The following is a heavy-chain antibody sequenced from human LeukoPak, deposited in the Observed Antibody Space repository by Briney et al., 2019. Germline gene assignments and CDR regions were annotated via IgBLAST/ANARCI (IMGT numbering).Heavy chain of an antibody. V-gene: IGHV3-23*01. CDR3: AKGHSDYGTGFDL. J-gene: IGHJ4*02. Sequence: GGSLRLSCAASGFTFSSYAMSWVRQAPGKGLECVSVISSSGGSTYSADSVKARFTISRDNSKNTLYLQMSSLTADDTAVYYCAKGHSDYGTGFDLWGQGTLVTVPS. CDR2: ISSSGGST. D-gene: IGHD4-17*01. CDR1: GFTFSSYA.